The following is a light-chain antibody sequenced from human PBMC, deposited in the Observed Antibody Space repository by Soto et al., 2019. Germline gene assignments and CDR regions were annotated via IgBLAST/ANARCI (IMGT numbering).Light chain of an antibody. CDR1: QTVSRMY. CDR2: GTS. CDR3: HQDFNLPWT. Sequence: EIVLTRSPVTLSLSPVERATLSCIASQTVSRMYLSWFQQKPGQAPRLLVYGTSTRATGIPVRFSGSGYGTDFNLTISSLQTEDFAVYFCHQDFNLPWTFGQGTKVDIK. V-gene: IGKV3D-7*01. J-gene: IGKJ1*01.